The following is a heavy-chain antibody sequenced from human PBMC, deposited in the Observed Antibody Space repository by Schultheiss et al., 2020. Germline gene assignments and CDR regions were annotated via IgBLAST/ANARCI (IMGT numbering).Heavy chain of an antibody. V-gene: IGHV4-31*03. CDR3: ARSFNSGSYNY. CDR1: GGSISSGGYY. J-gene: IGHJ4*02. Sequence: SDTLSLTCSVSGGSISSGGYYWSWIRQHPGKGLEWIGYIYYSGTTYYNPSLKSRVTISVDTSKNQFSLKLSSVTAADTAVYYCARSFNSGSYNYWGQGTLVTVSS. D-gene: IGHD1-26*01. CDR2: IYYSGTT.